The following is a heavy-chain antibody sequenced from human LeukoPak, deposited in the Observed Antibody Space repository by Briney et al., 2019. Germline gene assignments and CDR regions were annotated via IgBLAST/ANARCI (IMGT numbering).Heavy chain of an antibody. D-gene: IGHD3-22*01. V-gene: IGHV1-69*13. CDR2: IIPIFGTA. CDR3: ARSRSRYYYDSSGYYHERGTLYNWFDP. J-gene: IGHJ5*02. CDR1: GYTFSTYA. Sequence: SVKVSCKASGYTFSTYAISWVRQAPGQGLEWMGGIIPIFGTANYAQKFQGRVTITADESTSTAYMELSSLRSEDTAVYYCARSRSRYYYDSSGYYHERGTLYNWFDPWGQGTLVTVSS.